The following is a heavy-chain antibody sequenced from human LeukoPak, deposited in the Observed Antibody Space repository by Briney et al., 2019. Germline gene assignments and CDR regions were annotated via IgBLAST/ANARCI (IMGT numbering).Heavy chain of an antibody. J-gene: IGHJ3*02. V-gene: IGHV3-30*02. Sequence: GGSLRLSCTASGFNFGIYGMHWVRQAPGKGLEWVALIWYDGSKKLYTESVKGRFTISRDNSKNTLYLQMNSLRPEDAAVYYCARESPSGNWNDENASDIWGQGTMVIVST. CDR2: IWYDGSKK. D-gene: IGHD1-1*01. CDR3: ARESPSGNWNDENASDI. CDR1: GFNFGIYG.